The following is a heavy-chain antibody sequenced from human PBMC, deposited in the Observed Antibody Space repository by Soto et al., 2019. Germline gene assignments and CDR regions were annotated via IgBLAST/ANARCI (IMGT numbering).Heavy chain of an antibody. V-gene: IGHV3-33*01. CDR2: IWYDGSNK. CDR3: AVGGFYGSGSYGGEDYFDY. Sequence: QVQLVESGGGVVQPGRSLRLSCAASGFTFSSYGMHWVRQAPGKGLVWVAVIWYDGSNKYYADSVKGRFTISRDNSKNTLYLQMNSLRAEDTAVYYCAVGGFYGSGSYGGEDYFDYWGQGTLVTVSS. D-gene: IGHD3-10*01. CDR1: GFTFSSYG. J-gene: IGHJ4*02.